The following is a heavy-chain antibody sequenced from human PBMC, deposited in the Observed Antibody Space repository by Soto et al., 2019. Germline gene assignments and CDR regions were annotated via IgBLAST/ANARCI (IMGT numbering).Heavy chain of an antibody. V-gene: IGHV1-3*01. CDR1: GYTFTSYA. D-gene: IGHD3-3*01. J-gene: IGHJ4*02. Sequence: QVQLVQSGAEVKKPGASVKVSCKASGYTFTSYAMHWVRQAPGQRLEWMGWINAGNGNTKYSQKFQVRVTITRDTSASTAYMELSSLRSEDTDVYYCARDERTDFWSGYEYWGRGTLVTVSS. CDR3: ARDERTDFWSGYEY. CDR2: INAGNGNT.